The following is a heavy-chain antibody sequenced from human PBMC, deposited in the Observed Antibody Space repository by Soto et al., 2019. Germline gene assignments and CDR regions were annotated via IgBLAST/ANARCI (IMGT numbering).Heavy chain of an antibody. V-gene: IGHV3-15*01. CDR2: IKSKTEGGTT. CDR3: TTGVRSGYYKY. CDR1: GFPFTTAW. J-gene: IGHJ4*02. Sequence: EVQLVESGGDLVKPGGSLRLSCAASGFPFTTAWMSWVRQAPGEGLEWVGRIKSKTEGGTTDYGAPVKGRFTISRDDSKNTLYLQMNGLKTEDTAVYYCTTGVRSGYYKYWGQGTLVTVSS. D-gene: IGHD3-3*01.